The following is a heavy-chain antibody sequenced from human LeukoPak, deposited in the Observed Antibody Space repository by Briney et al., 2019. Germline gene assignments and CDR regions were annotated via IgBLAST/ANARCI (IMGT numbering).Heavy chain of an antibody. Sequence: GGSLRLSCVVSGFRFDDYGMHWVRQAPGKGLEWVSGISWSGTTTGYADSVKGRFTISRDGAKNSLYLQMDSLRVEDTALYYCAKDESTGGFAPGYFYGMGVWGQGTTVTVSS. J-gene: IGHJ6*02. CDR3: AKDESTGGFAPGYFYGMGV. CDR2: ISWSGTTT. V-gene: IGHV3-9*01. CDR1: GFRFDDYG. D-gene: IGHD3-16*01.